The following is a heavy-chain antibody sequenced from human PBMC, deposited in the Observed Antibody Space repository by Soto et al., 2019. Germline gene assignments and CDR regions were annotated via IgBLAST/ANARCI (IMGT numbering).Heavy chain of an antibody. D-gene: IGHD2-2*01. CDR3: ARTVVVPAAIGPNNWFDP. CDR1: GYTFTSFA. CDR2: INAGNGNT. Sequence: VSVKVSCKASGYTFTSFAMHGVRQAPGQRLEWMGWINAGNGNTKYSQKFQGRVTITRDTSASTAYMELSSLRSEDTAVYYCARTVVVPAAIGPNNWFDPWGQGTLVTVSS. J-gene: IGHJ5*02. V-gene: IGHV1-3*01.